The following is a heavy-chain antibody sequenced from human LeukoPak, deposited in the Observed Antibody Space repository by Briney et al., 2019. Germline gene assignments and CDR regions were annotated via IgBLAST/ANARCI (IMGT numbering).Heavy chain of an antibody. D-gene: IGHD3-16*01. CDR2: IKQDGSEK. CDR3: ARDGVGGEGFDY. CDR1: GFTFSSYW. V-gene: IGHV3-7*01. J-gene: IGHJ4*02. Sequence: GGSLRLSCAASGFTFSSYWITWVRQPPGKGLEWVANIKQDGSEKYYVDSVRGRFTISRDNAKNSLYLQMNSLRAEDTAVYYCARDGVGGEGFDYWGQGTLVTVSS.